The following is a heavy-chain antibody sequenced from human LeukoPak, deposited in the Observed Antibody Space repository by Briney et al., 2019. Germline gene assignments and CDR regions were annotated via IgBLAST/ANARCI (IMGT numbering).Heavy chain of an antibody. CDR3: ARDLMASSSWDWFDP. CDR2: ISAYNGNT. J-gene: IGHJ5*02. CDR1: GYTFTSYG. Sequence: ASVKVSCKASGYTFTSYGISWVRQAPGQGLEGMGWISAYNGNTNYAQKLQGRVTMTTDTSTSTAYMELRSLRSDDTAVYYCARDLMASSSWDWFDPWGQGTLVTVSS. V-gene: IGHV1-18*01. D-gene: IGHD6-13*01.